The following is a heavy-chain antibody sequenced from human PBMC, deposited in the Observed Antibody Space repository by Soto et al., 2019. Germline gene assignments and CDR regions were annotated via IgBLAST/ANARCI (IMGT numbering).Heavy chain of an antibody. Sequence: SETLSLTYSVSYCSVWPGSYYWNWIRQPPGKGLEWIGYIYYSGSTNYNPSLKSRGTISVDTSNNKFSLKLRSVTAAEAGLYYCARAVIDGNPPYYGMDVWGQGTTVT. CDR2: IYYSGST. CDR1: YCSVWPGSYY. V-gene: IGHV4-61*01. CDR3: ARAVIDGNPPYYGMDV. J-gene: IGHJ6*02. D-gene: IGHD1-1*01.